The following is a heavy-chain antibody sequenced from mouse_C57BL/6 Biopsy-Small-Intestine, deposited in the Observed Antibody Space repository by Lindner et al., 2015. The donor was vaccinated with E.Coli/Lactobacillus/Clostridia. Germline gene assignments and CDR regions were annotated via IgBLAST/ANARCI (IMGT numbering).Heavy chain of an antibody. D-gene: IGHD2-4*01. CDR3: ARDVKYDYDGNY. V-gene: IGHV1-22*01. CDR2: INPNNGYT. J-gene: IGHJ2*01. Sequence: VQLQESGPELVKPGASVKMSCKASGYTFTDFNMHWVKQSHGKSLEWIGYINPNNGYTNYNQKFKGRATLTVNKSSSAAYMELRSLTSEDSAVYYCARDVKYDYDGNYWGQGATLTVSS. CDR1: GYTFTDFN.